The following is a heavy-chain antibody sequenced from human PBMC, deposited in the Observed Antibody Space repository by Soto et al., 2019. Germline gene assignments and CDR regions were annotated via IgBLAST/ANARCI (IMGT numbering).Heavy chain of an antibody. CDR2: ISSSSSYI. D-gene: IGHD6-13*01. CDR3: ARGRSSSWSYYGMDV. V-gene: IGHV3-21*01. Sequence: GGSLRLSCAASGFTFSSYSMNWVRQAPGKGLEWVSSISSSSSYIYYADSVKGRFTISRDNAKNSLYLQMNSLRAEDTAVYYCARGRSSSWSYYGMDVWGQGTTVTVSS. J-gene: IGHJ6*02. CDR1: GFTFSSYS.